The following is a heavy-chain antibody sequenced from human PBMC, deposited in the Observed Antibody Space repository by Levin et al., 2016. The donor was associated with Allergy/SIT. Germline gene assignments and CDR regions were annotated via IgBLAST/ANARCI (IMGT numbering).Heavy chain of an antibody. V-gene: IGHV1-18*01. D-gene: IGHD1-26*01. CDR2: ISAYNGNT. CDR3: ARDLVSSIVGATPFGY. J-gene: IGHJ4*02. Sequence: ASVKVSCKASGYTFTSYGISWVRQAPGQGLEWMGWISAYNGNTNYAQKLQGRVTMTTDTSTSTAYMELRSLRSDDTAVYYCARDLVSSIVGATPFGYWGQGTLVTVSS. CDR1: GYTFTSYG.